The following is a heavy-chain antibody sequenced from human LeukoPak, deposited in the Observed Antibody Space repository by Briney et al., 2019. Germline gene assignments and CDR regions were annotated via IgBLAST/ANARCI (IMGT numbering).Heavy chain of an antibody. CDR3: ARDGPAAIAYYFDY. CDR2: IQSDGSSP. V-gene: IGHV3-74*01. Sequence: PGGSLRLSCAASGFTFSNYWMHWVRQAPGKGLVWVSRIQSDGSSPTYADSVKGRFTISRDDAKNTLYLQMNSLRAEDTAVYYCARDGPAAIAYYFDYWGQGTLVTVSS. D-gene: IGHD2-2*02. CDR1: GFTFSNYW. J-gene: IGHJ4*02.